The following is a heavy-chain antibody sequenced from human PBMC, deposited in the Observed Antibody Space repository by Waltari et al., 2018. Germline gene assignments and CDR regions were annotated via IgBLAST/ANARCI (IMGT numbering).Heavy chain of an antibody. Sequence: EVQLVESGGGLIQPGGSLRLSCAASGFTVSSNYMSWVRQPPGKGLEWVSVIYSGGSTYYADSVKGRFTISRDNSKNTLYLQMNSLRAEDTAVYYCAREVVVVVPAAILYYGMDVWGQGTTVTVSS. J-gene: IGHJ6*02. CDR1: GFTVSSNY. CDR3: AREVVVVVPAAILYYGMDV. D-gene: IGHD2-2*01. V-gene: IGHV3-53*01. CDR2: IYSGGST.